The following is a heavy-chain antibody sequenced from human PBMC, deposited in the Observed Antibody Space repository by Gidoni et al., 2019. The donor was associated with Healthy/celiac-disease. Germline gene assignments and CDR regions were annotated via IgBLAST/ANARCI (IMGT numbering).Heavy chain of an antibody. CDR1: GFTFSTYS. D-gene: IGHD6-19*01. CDR2: ISSSISSS. J-gene: IGHJ6*01. V-gene: IGHV3-48*02. CDR3: ARASSGVAGTPGDYYYGMDV. Sequence: EVQLVESWGGLVQPGGSMSICCAHSGFTFSTYSMNWVRQAPGQGLECVSYISSSISSSYYADSVKGRVTISRDNSKNSLYLQMNSLRDEDTSVYFCARASSGVAGTPGDYYYGMDVWGQGTTVTVSS.